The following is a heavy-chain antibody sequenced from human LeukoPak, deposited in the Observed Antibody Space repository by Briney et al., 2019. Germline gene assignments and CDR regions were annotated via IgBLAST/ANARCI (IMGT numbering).Heavy chain of an antibody. Sequence: ASVKVSCKASGYTFTSYGISWVRQAPGQGLERMGWISAYNGNTNYAQKLQGRVTMTTDTSTSTAYMELRSLRSDDTAVYYCARANTMVRGVITNWFDPWGQGTLVTVSS. V-gene: IGHV1-18*01. CDR3: ARANTMVRGVITNWFDP. CDR2: ISAYNGNT. J-gene: IGHJ5*02. D-gene: IGHD3-10*01. CDR1: GYTFTSYG.